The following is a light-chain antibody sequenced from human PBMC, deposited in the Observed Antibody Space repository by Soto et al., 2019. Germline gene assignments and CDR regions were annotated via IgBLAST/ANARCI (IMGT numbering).Light chain of an antibody. CDR2: GNN. J-gene: IGLJ1*01. Sequence: QSVLTQPPSVSGAPGQRVTISCIGSSSNIGAGYDAQWYQHVPGTAPKPLIYGNNNRPSGVPDRFSGSKSGTSASLAITGLQAEDEADYYCHSYDISLRGYVLGTGTKLTVL. CDR1: SSNIGAGYD. CDR3: HSYDISLRGYV. V-gene: IGLV1-40*01.